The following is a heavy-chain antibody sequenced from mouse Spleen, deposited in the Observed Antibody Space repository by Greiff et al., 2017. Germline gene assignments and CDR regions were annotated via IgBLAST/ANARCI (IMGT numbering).Heavy chain of an antibody. D-gene: IGHD1-2*01. CDR3: ARSLYYGYDAMDY. V-gene: IGHV1-18*01. CDR1: GYTFTDYN. Sequence: VQLQQPGAELVKPGASVKIPCKASGYTFTDYNMDWVKRSHGKSLEWIGDINPNNGGTIYNQKFKGKATLTVDKSSSTAYMELRSLTSEDTAVYYCARSLYYGYDAMDYWGQGTSVTVSS. CDR2: INPNNGGT. J-gene: IGHJ4*01.